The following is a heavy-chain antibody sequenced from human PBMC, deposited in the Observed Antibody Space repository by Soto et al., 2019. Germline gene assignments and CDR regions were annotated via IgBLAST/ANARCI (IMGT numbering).Heavy chain of an antibody. CDR2: ISSSSSTI. V-gene: IGHV3-48*02. CDR1: GFTFSSYS. J-gene: IGHJ4*02. Sequence: EVQLVESGGGLVQPGGSLRLSCAASGFTFSSYSMNWVRQAPGKGLEWVSYISSSSSTIYYADSVKGRFTISRDNAKNSLYLQMNSLRDEDTAVYYCARDRGRGYCSGGSCYLGPDYWGQGTLVTVSS. D-gene: IGHD2-15*01. CDR3: ARDRGRGYCSGGSCYLGPDY.